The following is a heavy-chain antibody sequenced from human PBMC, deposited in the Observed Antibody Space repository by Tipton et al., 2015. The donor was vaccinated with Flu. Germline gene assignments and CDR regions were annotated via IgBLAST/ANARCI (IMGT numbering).Heavy chain of an antibody. D-gene: IGHD3-3*01. CDR3: ARHTIFAKYFKY. CDR1: GGSISDSDYY. CDR2: IDHSGST. V-gene: IGHV4-39*01. J-gene: IGHJ4*02. Sequence: GLVKPSETLSLTCTVSGGSISDSDYYWGWIRQPPGKGLEWIGTIDHSGSTSYSLSLRSRVTISVDTSKNQFSLNLYSVTATDTAVYYCARHTIFAKYFKYWGLGILVAVSS.